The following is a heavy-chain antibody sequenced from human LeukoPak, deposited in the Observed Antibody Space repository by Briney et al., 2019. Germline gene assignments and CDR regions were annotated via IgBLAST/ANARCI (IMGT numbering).Heavy chain of an antibody. CDR3: TTGCSSTSCDIDY. CDR2: IRSKANSYAT. V-gene: IGHV3-73*01. CDR1: GFTLSGSA. D-gene: IGHD2-2*01. J-gene: IGHJ4*02. Sequence: QPGGSLKLSCAASGFTLSGSAMHWVRQASGKGLEWVGRIRSKANSYATAYAASVKGRFTISRDDSKNTAYLQMNSLKTEDTAVYYCTTGCSSTSCDIDYWGQGTLVTVSS.